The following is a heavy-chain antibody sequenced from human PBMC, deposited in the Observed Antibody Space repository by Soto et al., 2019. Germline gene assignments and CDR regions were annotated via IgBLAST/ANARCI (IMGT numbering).Heavy chain of an antibody. Sequence: ASVKVSCKASGYTFTGYYMHWVRQAPGQGLEWMGWINPNSGGTNYAQKFQGRVTMTRDTSISTAYMELSRLRSDDTAVYYCARVISKWLLSLDPSGQGTLVTVYS. CDR2: INPNSGGT. J-gene: IGHJ5*02. CDR3: ARVISKWLLSLDP. V-gene: IGHV1-2*02. D-gene: IGHD3-3*01. CDR1: GYTFTGYY.